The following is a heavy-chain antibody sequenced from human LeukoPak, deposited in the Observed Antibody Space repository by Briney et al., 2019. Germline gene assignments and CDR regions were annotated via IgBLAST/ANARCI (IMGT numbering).Heavy chain of an antibody. CDR1: GGSFSGYY. D-gene: IGHD3-22*01. V-gene: IGHV4-34*01. J-gene: IGHJ5*02. Sequence: SETLSLTCAVYGGSFSGYYWSWIRQPPGKGLEWIGEINHSGSTNYNPSLKSRVTISVDKSKNQFSLKLSSVTAADTAVYYCARSPYSPYYYDSSGYSNWFDPWGQGTLVTVSS. CDR3: ARSPYSPYYYDSSGYSNWFDP. CDR2: INHSGST.